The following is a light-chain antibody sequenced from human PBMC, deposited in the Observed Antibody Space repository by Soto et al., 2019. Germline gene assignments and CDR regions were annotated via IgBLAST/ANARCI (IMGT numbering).Light chain of an antibody. J-gene: IGKJ1*01. CDR2: AAS. V-gene: IGKV1-39*01. CDR3: QQSYSSPPT. CDR1: QSISNH. Sequence: IQMTQSPSFLSASVGDRVTITFRASQSISNHLNWYQQKPGKAPKLLIFAASSLQSGVPSRFSGSRSGPDFTLTISSLQPEDFATYYCQQSYSSPPTFGQGTKVDIK.